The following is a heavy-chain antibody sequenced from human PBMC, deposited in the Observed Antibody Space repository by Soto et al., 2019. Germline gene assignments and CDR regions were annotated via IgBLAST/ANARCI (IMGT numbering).Heavy chain of an antibody. J-gene: IGHJ4*02. CDR1: GSSFANYA. Sequence: EVQLLESGGGLVQPGGSLRLPCEALGSSFANYAITWFAQAPGKGRSGVSGLSGSGTSTYYADSVKGRFTISRDNSRDTLFLQMNSLTADDTAVYYCAKATTNGGWFNPFDSWGQGALVTVSS. V-gene: IGHV3-23*01. D-gene: IGHD6-19*01. CDR2: LSGSGTST. CDR3: AKATTNGGWFNPFDS.